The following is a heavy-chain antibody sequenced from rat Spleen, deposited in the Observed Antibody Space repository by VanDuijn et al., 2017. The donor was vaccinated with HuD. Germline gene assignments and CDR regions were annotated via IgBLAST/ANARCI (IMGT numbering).Heavy chain of an antibody. Sequence: EVQLVESGGGLVQPGRSLKLSCAASGFTFSNYYMAWVRQAPTKGLEWVAYITTGGGTTYYRDSVKGRFTISRDNAKSTLYLQMDSLRSEDTATYYCTTGRDYDGSDYYPLFAYWGQGTLVTVSS. CDR3: TTGRDYDGSDYYPLFAY. D-gene: IGHD1-12*02. CDR2: ITTGGGTT. CDR1: GFTFSNYY. V-gene: IGHV5-27*01. J-gene: IGHJ3*01.